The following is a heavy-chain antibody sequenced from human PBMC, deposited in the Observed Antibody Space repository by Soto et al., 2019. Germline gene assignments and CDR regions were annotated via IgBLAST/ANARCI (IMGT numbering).Heavy chain of an antibody. D-gene: IGHD3-3*01. V-gene: IGHV1-46*01. CDR1: GYTFTSYY. Sequence: ASVKVSCKASGYTFTSYYMHWVRQAPGQGLEWMGIINPSGGSTSYAQKLQGRVTMTTDTSTSTAYMELRSLRSDDTAVYYCARGLYDFWSGYYWPYYYYGMDVWGQGTTVTVSS. CDR3: ARGLYDFWSGYYWPYYYYGMDV. CDR2: INPSGGST. J-gene: IGHJ6*02.